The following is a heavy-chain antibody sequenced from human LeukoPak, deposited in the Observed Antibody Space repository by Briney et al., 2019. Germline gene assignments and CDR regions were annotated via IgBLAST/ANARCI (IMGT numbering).Heavy chain of an antibody. CDR3: ARDPITMIVVVNTYYFDY. Sequence: PGGSLILSCAASGFTFSSYSMNWVRQAPGKGLEWVSSISSSSSYIYYADSVKGRFTISRDNAKNSLYLQMNSLRAEDTAVYYCARDPITMIVVVNTYYFDYWGQGTLVTVSS. V-gene: IGHV3-21*01. D-gene: IGHD3-22*01. CDR1: GFTFSSYS. CDR2: ISSSSSYI. J-gene: IGHJ4*02.